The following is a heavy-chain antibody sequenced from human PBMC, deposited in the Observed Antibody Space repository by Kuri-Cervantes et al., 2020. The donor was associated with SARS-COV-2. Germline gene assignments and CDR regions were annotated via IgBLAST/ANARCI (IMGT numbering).Heavy chain of an antibody. J-gene: IGHJ4*02. V-gene: IGHV3-30*03. D-gene: IGHD3-9*01. Sequence: GESLKISCAASGFIFSSYGMHWVRQAPGKGLEWVAVISYDGSNKYYADSVKGRFTISRDNSKNTLYLQMNSLRAEDTAVYYCARDHDILTGYYFDYWGQGTLVTVSS. CDR2: ISYDGSNK. CDR3: ARDHDILTGYYFDY. CDR1: GFIFSSYG.